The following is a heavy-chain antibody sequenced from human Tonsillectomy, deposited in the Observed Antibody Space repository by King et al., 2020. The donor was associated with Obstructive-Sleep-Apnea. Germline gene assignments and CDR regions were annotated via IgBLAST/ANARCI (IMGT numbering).Heavy chain of an antibody. CDR2: IKQDGSEK. V-gene: IGHV3-7*01. J-gene: IGHJ4*02. CDR1: GFTFSSYW. D-gene: IGHD2-8*01. Sequence: QLVQSGGGLVQPGGSLRLSCAASGFTFSSYWMSWVRQAPGKGLEWVANIKQDGSEKYYVDSVKGRFDISRDNGKKSLYLHMKSLRAEDPAVYYCTRDLRMGAYWGQGTLVTVSS. CDR3: TRDLRMGAY.